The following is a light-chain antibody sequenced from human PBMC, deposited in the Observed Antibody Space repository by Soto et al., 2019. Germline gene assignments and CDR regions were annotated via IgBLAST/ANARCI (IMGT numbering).Light chain of an antibody. CDR2: GAS. J-gene: IGKJ3*01. CDR1: QSVSSNY. V-gene: IGKV3-20*01. CDR3: QQYGSSPRT. Sequence: EIVFTQSPGTLSLSPGERATLSCRASQSVSSNYLAWYQQKPGQAPRLLIYGASSRATGIPDRFSGSGSGTDFTLTISRLEPEDFAVYYCQQYGSSPRTFGPGTKVDIK.